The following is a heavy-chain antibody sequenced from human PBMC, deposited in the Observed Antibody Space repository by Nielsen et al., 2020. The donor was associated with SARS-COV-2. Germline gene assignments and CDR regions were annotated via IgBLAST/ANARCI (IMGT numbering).Heavy chain of an antibody. CDR3: ARAPDYDILTGDYPDALDI. CDR1: GYSFSTYW. Sequence: SCKASGYSFSTYWMHWVRQAPGKGLEWVAVISYDGSNKYYADSVKGRFTISRDNSKNTLYLQMNSLRAEDTAVYYCARAPDYDILTGDYPDALDIWGQGTMVTVSS. D-gene: IGHD3-9*01. V-gene: IGHV3-30*03. J-gene: IGHJ3*02. CDR2: ISYDGSNK.